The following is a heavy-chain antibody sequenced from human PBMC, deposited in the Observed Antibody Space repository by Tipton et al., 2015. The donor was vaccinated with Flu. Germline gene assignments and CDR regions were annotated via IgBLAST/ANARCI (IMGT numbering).Heavy chain of an antibody. D-gene: IGHD2-2*01. Sequence: TLSLTCTVSGGSISSSSYYWGWIRQPPGKGLEWIGSIYYSGSTYYNPSLKSRVTISVDTSKNQFSLKLSSVTAADTAVYYCARRVVPAAIDYWGQGTLVTVSS. V-gene: IGHV4-39*01. CDR3: ARRVVPAAIDY. CDR2: IYYSGST. J-gene: IGHJ4*02. CDR1: GGSISSSSYY.